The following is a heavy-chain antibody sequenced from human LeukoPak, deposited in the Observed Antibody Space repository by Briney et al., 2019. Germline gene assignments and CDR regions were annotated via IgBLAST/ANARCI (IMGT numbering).Heavy chain of an antibody. J-gene: IGHJ4*02. Sequence: GGSLRLSCAASGLTFSSYAMHWVRQAPGKGLEWVAVISYDGSNKYYADSVKGRFTISRDNSKNTLYLQMNSLRAEDTAVYYCARGYDFWSGYTPGYWGQGTLVTVSS. CDR1: GLTFSSYA. V-gene: IGHV3-30-3*01. CDR2: ISYDGSNK. CDR3: ARGYDFWSGYTPGY. D-gene: IGHD3-3*01.